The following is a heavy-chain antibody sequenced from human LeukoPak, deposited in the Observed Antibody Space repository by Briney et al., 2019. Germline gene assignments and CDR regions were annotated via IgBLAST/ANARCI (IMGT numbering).Heavy chain of an antibody. J-gene: IGHJ3*02. V-gene: IGHV1-46*01. CDR3: ARDEGAKIAFAI. Sequence: GASVKVSCKAFGYTFTSNYMHWVRQAPGQGPEWMGVISPSGGSTTYAQKFQGRVTLTRDMSTSTDYLELSSLRSEDTAVYYCARDEGAKIAFAIWGQGTMVTVSS. CDR1: GYTFTSNY. D-gene: IGHD1-26*01. CDR2: ISPSGGST.